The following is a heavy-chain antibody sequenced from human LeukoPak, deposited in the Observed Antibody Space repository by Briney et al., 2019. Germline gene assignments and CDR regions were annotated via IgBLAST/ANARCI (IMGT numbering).Heavy chain of an antibody. CDR1: GFTFHSYG. J-gene: IGHJ3*02. D-gene: IGHD5-24*01. CDR2: IWFDGSNQ. Sequence: PGGSLRLSCAASGFTFHSYGMHWVRQAPGRGLEWVAVIWFDGSNQYYADSVKGRFTISRDNSKDTLYLQMNTLRVDDTAVYYCAKSGRMAGYGKDAFDIWGQGTMVTVSS. CDR3: AKSGRMAGYGKDAFDI. V-gene: IGHV3-33*06.